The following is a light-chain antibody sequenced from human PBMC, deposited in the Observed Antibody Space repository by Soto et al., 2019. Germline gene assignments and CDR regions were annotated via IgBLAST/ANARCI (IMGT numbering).Light chain of an antibody. CDR1: QSVSSSY. Sequence: ENVLTLSPGTLSLSPVERATLSCNSSQSVSSSYLAWYQQKPGQAPRLLIYGASSRATGIPDRFSGSGSGTDFTLTISRLEPEDFAVYYCQQYHNSPLTFGQGTKVDIK. J-gene: IGKJ1*01. CDR2: GAS. CDR3: QQYHNSPLT. V-gene: IGKV3-20*01.